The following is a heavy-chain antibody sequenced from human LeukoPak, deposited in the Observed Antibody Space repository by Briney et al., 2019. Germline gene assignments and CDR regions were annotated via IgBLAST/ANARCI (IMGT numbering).Heavy chain of an antibody. CDR1: GFTFIDHY. D-gene: IGHD6-19*01. V-gene: IGHV3-72*01. CDR3: VRVAYTSDWHFDY. J-gene: IGHJ4*02. Sequence: PGWALRLSCAASGFTFIDHYMDWVRQAPWKGRDWVGRSRNRAKSYTTDYAASVRGRFTISRDDSQNSLYLQMRSLKPEDTAVYHCVRVAYTSDWHFDYWGQGTLVTVSS. CDR2: SRNRAKSYTT.